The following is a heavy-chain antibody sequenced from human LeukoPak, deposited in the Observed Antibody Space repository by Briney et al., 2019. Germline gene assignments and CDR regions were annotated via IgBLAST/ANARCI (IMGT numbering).Heavy chain of an antibody. CDR3: AREAYCSSTSCYSGTFDY. V-gene: IGHV1-18*01. Sequence: ASVTVSCKTSGYTFTNYGITWVRQAPGQGLEWMAWISAYNGKTNYAQKFQGRVTMTRDMSTSTVYMELSSLRSEDTAVYYCAREAYCSSTSCYSGTFDYWGQGTLVTVSS. CDR2: ISAYNGKT. D-gene: IGHD2-2*01. CDR1: GYTFTNYG. J-gene: IGHJ4*02.